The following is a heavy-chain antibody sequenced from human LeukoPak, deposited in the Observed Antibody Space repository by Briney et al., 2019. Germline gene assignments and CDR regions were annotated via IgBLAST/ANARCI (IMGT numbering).Heavy chain of an antibody. J-gene: IGHJ4*02. CDR1: GFTFSSYA. V-gene: IGHV3-30*01. D-gene: IGHD3-3*01. Sequence: PGGSLRLSCAASGFTFSSYAMHWVRQAPGKGLEWVAVISYDGSNKYYADSVKGRFTIYRDNSKNTLYLQMNSLRAEDTAVYYCAREERTFGVVIDYWGQGTLVTVSS. CDR3: AREERTFGVVIDY. CDR2: ISYDGSNK.